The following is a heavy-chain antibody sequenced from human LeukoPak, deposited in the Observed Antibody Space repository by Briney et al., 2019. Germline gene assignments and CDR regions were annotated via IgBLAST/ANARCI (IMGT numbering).Heavy chain of an antibody. Sequence: SVKVSCKTSGGTFSNYALNWVRQTPGQGLELMGRVIPIFHTTNYAQRFQGRVTITTDGSTTTAYMELSRLRSEDTAIYCCARDIPGNSGHFNDAFDIWGQGTMVNVSS. CDR3: ARDIPGNSGHFNDAFDI. J-gene: IGHJ3*02. CDR2: VIPIFHTT. V-gene: IGHV1-69*05. CDR1: GGTFSNYA. D-gene: IGHD3-22*01.